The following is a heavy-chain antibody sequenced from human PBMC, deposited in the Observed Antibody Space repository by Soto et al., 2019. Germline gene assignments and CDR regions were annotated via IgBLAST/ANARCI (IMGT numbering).Heavy chain of an antibody. CDR1: GYKVSTWHNFTSYW. V-gene: IGHV5-51*01. Sequence: GESLKISCMGSGYKVSTWHNFTSYWIAWVRQMPGEGLEWMGIIYPGDSDTRYSPSFQGQVTISADKSINSVYLQWSSLKASDTATYYCARLGIAVAGTYGMDVWGQGTTDTVSS. CDR3: ARLGIAVAGTYGMDV. J-gene: IGHJ6*02. D-gene: IGHD6-19*01. CDR2: IYPGDSDT.